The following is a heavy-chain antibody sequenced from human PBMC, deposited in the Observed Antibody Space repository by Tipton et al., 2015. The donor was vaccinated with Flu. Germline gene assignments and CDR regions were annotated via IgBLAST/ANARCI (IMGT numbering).Heavy chain of an antibody. CDR3: ATTTYFYGSGSHDY. V-gene: IGHV4-38-2*02. D-gene: IGHD3-10*01. CDR1: GDSIRSDFY. CDR2: MYHSGST. Sequence: PGLVKPSETLSLTCTVSGDSIRSDFYWGWIRQPPGKGLECIATMYHSGSTYYNPSLKSRVTISVDTSKNQFSLRLISVTAADTAVYYCATTTYFYGSGSHDYWGQGTLVTVSS. J-gene: IGHJ4*02.